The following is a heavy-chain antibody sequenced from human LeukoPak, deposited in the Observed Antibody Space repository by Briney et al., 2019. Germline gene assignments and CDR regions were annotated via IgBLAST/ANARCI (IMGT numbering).Heavy chain of an antibody. V-gene: IGHV3-30*14. D-gene: IGHD2-15*01. CDR3: TRISPAAATRSGHFDY. CDR2: ISHHGEDK. CDR1: GFPFTSYS. Sequence: GGSLRLSCVVSGFPFTSYSLHWVRQAPGKGLEWVAAISHHGEDKYYADFVKGRFTVSRDSAENTLYLQMNSLHIDDTAMYFCTRISPAAATRSGHFDYRGQGTLVTVSS. J-gene: IGHJ4*02.